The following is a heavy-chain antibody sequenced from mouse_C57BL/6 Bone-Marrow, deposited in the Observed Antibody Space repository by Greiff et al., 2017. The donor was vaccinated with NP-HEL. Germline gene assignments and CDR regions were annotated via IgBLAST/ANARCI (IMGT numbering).Heavy chain of an antibody. CDR1: GYTFTSYW. V-gene: IGHV1-59*01. CDR2: IDPSDSYT. Sequence: QVQLKQSGAELVRPGTSVKLSCKASGYTFTSYWMHWVKQRPGQGLEWIGVIDPSDSYTNYNQKFKGKATLTVDTSSSTAYMQLSSLTSEDSAVYYCATYAYWGQGTLVTVSA. J-gene: IGHJ3*01. CDR3: ATYAY.